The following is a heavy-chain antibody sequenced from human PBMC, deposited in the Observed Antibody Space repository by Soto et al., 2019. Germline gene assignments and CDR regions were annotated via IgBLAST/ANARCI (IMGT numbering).Heavy chain of an antibody. CDR3: ARDQLELLPYSYYYGMDV. V-gene: IGHV3-7*03. D-gene: IGHD1-7*01. J-gene: IGHJ6*02. CDR1: GFTFSSYW. Sequence: GGSLRLSCAASGFTFSSYWVSWVRQAPGKGLEWVANIKQDGSEKYYVDSVKGRFTISRDNAKNSLYLQMNSLRAEDTAVYYCARDQLELLPYSYYYGMDVWGQGTTVTVSS. CDR2: IKQDGSEK.